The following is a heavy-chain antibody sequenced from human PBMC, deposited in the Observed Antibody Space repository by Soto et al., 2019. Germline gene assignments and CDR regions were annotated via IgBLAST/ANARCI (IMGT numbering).Heavy chain of an antibody. CDR3: ARGEGNYYDSSHYFDY. J-gene: IGHJ4*02. CDR2: IYYSGST. Sequence: SETLSLTCTVSGGSISSYYWSWIRQPPGKGLEWIGYIYYSGSTNYNPSLKSRVTISVDTSKNQFSLKLSSVTAADTAVYYCARGEGNYYDSSHYFDYWGQGTLVTVSS. D-gene: IGHD3-22*01. CDR1: GGSISSYY. V-gene: IGHV4-59*01.